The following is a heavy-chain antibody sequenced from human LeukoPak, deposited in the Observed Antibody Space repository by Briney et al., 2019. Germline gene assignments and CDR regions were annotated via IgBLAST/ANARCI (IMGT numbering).Heavy chain of an antibody. Sequence: SETLSLTCTVSGGSISSGSYYWGWIRQPPGKGLEWIGSIYYSGSTYYNPSLKSRVTISVDTSKNQFSLKLSSVTAADTAVYNCARRTRDGYNEGIFGDYWGQGTLVTVSS. CDR1: GGSISSGSYY. J-gene: IGHJ4*02. D-gene: IGHD5-24*01. V-gene: IGHV4-39*01. CDR3: ARRTRDGYNEGIFGDY. CDR2: IYYSGST.